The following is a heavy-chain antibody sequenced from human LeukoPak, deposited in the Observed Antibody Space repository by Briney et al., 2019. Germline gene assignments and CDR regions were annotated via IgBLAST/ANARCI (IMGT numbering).Heavy chain of an antibody. J-gene: IGHJ4*02. CDR1: GGSISSYY. D-gene: IGHD5-24*01. Sequence: SETLSLTCTVSGGSISSYYRSWIRQPPGQGLEWIGYIYYSGSTNYNPSLKSRVTISVDTSKNQFSLKLSSVTAADTAVYYCARDRGRDGYNYRLDYWGQGTLVTVSS. V-gene: IGHV4-59*01. CDR3: ARDRGRDGYNYRLDY. CDR2: IYYSGST.